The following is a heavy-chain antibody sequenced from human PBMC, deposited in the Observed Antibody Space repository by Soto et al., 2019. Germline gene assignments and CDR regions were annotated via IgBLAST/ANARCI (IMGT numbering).Heavy chain of an antibody. D-gene: IGHD3-16*01. J-gene: IGHJ4*02. V-gene: IGHV1-69*13. CDR2: IIPIFGTA. CDR3: ARDRWGSSTEYYFDY. CDR1: GGTFSSYA. Sequence: SVKVSCKASGGTFSSYAISWVRQAPGQGLEWMGGIIPIFGTANYAQKFQGRVTITADESTSTAYMELSSLRSEDTAVYYCARDRWGSSTEYYFDYWGQGTLVTVSS.